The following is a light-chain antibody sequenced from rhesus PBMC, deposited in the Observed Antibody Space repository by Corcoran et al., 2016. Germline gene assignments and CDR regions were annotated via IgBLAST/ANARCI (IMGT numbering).Light chain of an antibody. CDR2: DAS. CDR3: LPHNTYPFP. CDR1: QGISSY. J-gene: IGKJ3*01. Sequence: DIQMTQSPSSLSASVGDTVTITCRASQGISSYLNWFQQKPGKAPTLLIYDASSLESGVPSRFSGIGSGTAFTLTISRLQPEDFAAYYCLPHNTYPFPFGPGTKLDIK. V-gene: IGKV1-28*03.